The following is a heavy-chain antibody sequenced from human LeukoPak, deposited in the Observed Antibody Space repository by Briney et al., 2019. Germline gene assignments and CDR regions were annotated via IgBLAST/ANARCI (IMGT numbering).Heavy chain of an antibody. D-gene: IGHD3-22*01. J-gene: IGHJ4*02. CDR1: GDSISSNYYY. CDR2: IYYSGST. CDR3: ARSDSSGYLETYFDY. Sequence: PSETLSLTCTVSGDSISSNYYYWGWLRQPPGKGLEWIGSIYYSGSTYYNPSLKSRVTISVDTSKNQFSLKLSSVTAADTAVYYCARSDSSGYLETYFDYWGQGTLVTVSS. V-gene: IGHV4-39*01.